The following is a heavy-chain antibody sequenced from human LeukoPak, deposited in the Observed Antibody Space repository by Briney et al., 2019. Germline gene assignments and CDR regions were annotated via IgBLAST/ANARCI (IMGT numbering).Heavy chain of an antibody. Sequence: SQTLSLTCVISGDSVSSNSAAWNWVRQSPSTGLEWLGRTYYRSKWYNDYAVSVKGRITINPDTSKNQFSLQLNSVTPDDTAVYYCARDVNYGPFDYWGQGILVTVSS. CDR2: TYYRSKWYN. CDR3: ARDVNYGPFDY. D-gene: IGHD3-10*01. J-gene: IGHJ4*02. V-gene: IGHV6-1*01. CDR1: GDSVSSNSAA.